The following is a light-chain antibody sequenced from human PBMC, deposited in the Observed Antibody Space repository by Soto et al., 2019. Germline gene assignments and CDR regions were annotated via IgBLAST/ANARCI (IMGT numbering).Light chain of an antibody. V-gene: IGLV2-8*01. Sequence: QSALTQPASVSGSPGQSITISCTGTSSDVGGYNYVSWYQQHPGKAPKLMIYEVFKRPSGVPDRFSGSKSGNTASLTVSGLQAEDEADYYCSSYAGSNNFDVFGTGTKVTVL. CDR1: SSDVGGYNY. CDR3: SSYAGSNNFDV. J-gene: IGLJ1*01. CDR2: EVF.